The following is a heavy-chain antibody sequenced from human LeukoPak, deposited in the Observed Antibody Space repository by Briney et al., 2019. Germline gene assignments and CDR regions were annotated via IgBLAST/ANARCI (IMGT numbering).Heavy chain of an antibody. J-gene: IGHJ4*02. CDR2: ISSSSSTI. D-gene: IGHD3-22*01. V-gene: IGHV3-48*01. CDR1: GFTFSTYS. CDR3: ARGSTYYDSSGQVPFDY. Sequence: GGSLRLSCAASGFTFSTYSMNWVRQAPGKGLEWVSYISSSSSTIYYADSVKGRFTISRDNAKNSLYLQMDSLRAEDTAVYYCARGSTYYDSSGQVPFDYWGQGTLVTVSS.